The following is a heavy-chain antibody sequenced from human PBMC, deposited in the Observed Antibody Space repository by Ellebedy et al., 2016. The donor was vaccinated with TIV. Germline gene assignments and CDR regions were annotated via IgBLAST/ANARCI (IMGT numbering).Heavy chain of an antibody. J-gene: IGHJ3*02. D-gene: IGHD6-13*01. CDR2: IYYSGST. CDR1: GGSISSYY. Sequence: SETLSLXXTVSGGSISSYYWSWIRQPPGKGLEWIGYIYYSGSTNYNPSLKSRVTISVDTSKNQFSLKLSSVTAADTAVYYCARGGIADNAFDIWGQGTMGTVSS. CDR3: ARGGIADNAFDI. V-gene: IGHV4-59*01.